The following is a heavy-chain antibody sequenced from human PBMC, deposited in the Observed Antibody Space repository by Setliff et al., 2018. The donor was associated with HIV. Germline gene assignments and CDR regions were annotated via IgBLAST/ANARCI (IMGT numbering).Heavy chain of an antibody. CDR1: GGTFSSYA. V-gene: IGHV1-69*05. CDR2: IIPIFGTA. J-gene: IGHJ4*02. D-gene: IGHD3-16*01. Sequence: GASVKVSCKASGGTFSSYAISWVRQAPGQGLEWMGGIIPIFGTAKYSQKFQGRVTFTRDTSASAAYMDLSSLRSEDTAVYYCARIWGIPPLYYFDYWGQGTLVTVSS. CDR3: ARIWGIPPLYYFDY.